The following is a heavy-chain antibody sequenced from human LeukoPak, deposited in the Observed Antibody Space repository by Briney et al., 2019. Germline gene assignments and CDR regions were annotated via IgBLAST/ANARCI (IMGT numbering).Heavy chain of an antibody. CDR2: IYYSGST. CDR1: GGSINSYY. V-gene: IGHV4-59*01. J-gene: IGHJ4*02. D-gene: IGHD3-22*01. CDR3: ARHHQDSSGYIDY. Sequence: SETLSLTCTVSGGSINSYYWSWIRQPPGKGLEWIGYIYYSGSTNYNPSLKSRVTISVDTSKNQFSLKLSSVTAADTAVYYCARHHQDSSGYIDYWGQGTLVTVSS.